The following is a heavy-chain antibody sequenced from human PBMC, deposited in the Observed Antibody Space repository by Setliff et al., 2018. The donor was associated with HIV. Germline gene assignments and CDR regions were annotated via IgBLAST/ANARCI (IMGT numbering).Heavy chain of an antibody. J-gene: IGHJ6*03. D-gene: IGHD3-10*01. CDR2: ISWNSGII. V-gene: IGHV3-9*01. CDR1: GFTFDDYA. Sequence: SLRLSCAASGFTFDDYAMHWVRQAPGKGLEWVSGISWNSGIIDYADSVKGRFTISRDNAKNSLYLQMHSLRAEDTALYYCAKEGGTYGSDYYYYYMDVWGKGTTVTVSS. CDR3: AKEGGTYGSDYYYYYMDV.